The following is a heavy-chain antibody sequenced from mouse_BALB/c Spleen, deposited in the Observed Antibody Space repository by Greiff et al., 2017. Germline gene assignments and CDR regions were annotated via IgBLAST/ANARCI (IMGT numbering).Heavy chain of an antibody. Sequence: EVQLVESGGGLVQPGGSLRLSCATSGFTFTDYYMSWVRQPPGKALEWMGFIRNKANGYTTEYSASVKGRFTISRDNSQSILYLQMNTLRAEDSATYYCARDIPHYYAIDYWGQGTSVTVSS. J-gene: IGHJ4*01. CDR1: GFTFTDYY. CDR2: IRNKANGYTT. CDR3: ARDIPHYYAIDY. V-gene: IGHV7-3*02.